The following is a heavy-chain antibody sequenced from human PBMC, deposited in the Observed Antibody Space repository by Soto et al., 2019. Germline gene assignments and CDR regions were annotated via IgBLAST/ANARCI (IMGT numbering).Heavy chain of an antibody. CDR1: GGSISSGDYY. CDR3: ARVMDSSGYFAHDY. J-gene: IGHJ4*02. Sequence: SETLSLTCTVSGGSISSGDYYWSWIRQPPGKGLEWIGYIYYSGSTYYNPSLKSRVTISVDTSKNQFSLKLSSVTAADTAVYYCARVMDSSGYFAHDYWGQGTLVTSPQ. CDR2: IYYSGST. V-gene: IGHV4-30-4*02. D-gene: IGHD3-22*01.